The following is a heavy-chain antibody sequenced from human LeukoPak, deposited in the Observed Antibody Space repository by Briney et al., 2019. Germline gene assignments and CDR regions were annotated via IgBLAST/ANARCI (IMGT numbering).Heavy chain of an antibody. J-gene: IGHJ4*02. D-gene: IGHD3-16*01. CDR2: IYYSGST. Sequence: SETLSLTCTVSGGSISSGGYYWSWIRQHPGKGLEWIGYIYYSGSTYYNPSLKSRVTMSVDTSENQFSLKLNSVTTADTAVYYCATTVGSYFDYWSQGTLVTVSS. CDR1: GGSISSGGYY. V-gene: IGHV4-31*03. CDR3: ATTVGSYFDY.